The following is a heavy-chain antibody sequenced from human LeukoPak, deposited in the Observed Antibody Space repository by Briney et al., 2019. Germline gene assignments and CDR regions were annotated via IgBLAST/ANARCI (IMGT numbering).Heavy chain of an antibody. Sequence: SVKVSCKASGGTFSSYAISWVRQAPGQGLEWMGGIIPIFGTANYAQKFQGRVTITADESTSTAYMELSSLRSEDTAVYYCARERTLYYYMDVWGKGTTVTIS. J-gene: IGHJ6*03. CDR3: ARERTLYYYMDV. CDR2: IIPIFGTA. CDR1: GGTFSSYA. V-gene: IGHV1-69*13.